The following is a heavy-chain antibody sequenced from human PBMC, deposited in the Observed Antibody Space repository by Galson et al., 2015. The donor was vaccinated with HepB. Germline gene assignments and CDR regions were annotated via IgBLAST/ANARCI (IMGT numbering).Heavy chain of an antibody. CDR3: ARDVGGGLAAAGTLSRYYYGMDV. V-gene: IGHV1-69*04. CDR1: GGTFSSYT. D-gene: IGHD6-13*01. J-gene: IGHJ6*02. Sequence: SVKVSCKASGGTFSSYTISWVRQAPGQGLEWMGRIIPILGIANYAQKFQGRVTITADKSTSTAYMELSSLRSEDTAVYYCARDVGGGLAAAGTLSRYYYGMDVWGQGTTVTVSS. CDR2: IIPILGIA.